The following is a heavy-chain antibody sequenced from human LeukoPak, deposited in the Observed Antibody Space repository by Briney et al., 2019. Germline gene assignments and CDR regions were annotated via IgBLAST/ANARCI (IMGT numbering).Heavy chain of an antibody. D-gene: IGHD3-22*01. CDR3: AKKSPYDSSGYPMWSYFDY. Sequence: GGSLRLSCAASGFTFSSYAMSWVCQAPGKWLEWVSAISGSGGSTYYADSVKGRFTISRDNSKNTLYLQMNSLRAEDTAVYYCAKKSPYDSSGYPMWSYFDYWGQGTLVTVSS. V-gene: IGHV3-23*01. CDR2: ISGSGGST. CDR1: GFTFSSYA. J-gene: IGHJ4*02.